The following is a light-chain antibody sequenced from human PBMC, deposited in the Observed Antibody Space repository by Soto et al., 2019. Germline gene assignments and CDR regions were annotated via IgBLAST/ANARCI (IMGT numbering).Light chain of an antibody. J-gene: IGKJ1*01. CDR2: AAS. CDR1: QTISNY. CDR3: QQSYGTPWT. V-gene: IGKV1-39*01. Sequence: DIQMTQSPASLSASVGDRVTITCRASQTISNYLSWYQQRPGKAPNLLIFAASSLQSGVPSRFSGSGSGTDFTLTISGLQAEDFATYYCQQSYGTPWTFGQGTKVEIK.